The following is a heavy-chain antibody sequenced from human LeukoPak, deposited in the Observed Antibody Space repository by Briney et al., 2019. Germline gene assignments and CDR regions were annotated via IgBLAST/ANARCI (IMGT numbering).Heavy chain of an antibody. V-gene: IGHV3-73*01. D-gene: IGHD2-2*01. CDR2: ILNKANSYAT. Sequence: GGSLRLSCAASGFTFSGSTMHWVRQASGKGREWIGRILNKANSYATAYDASVKGRFTISRDDSKNTAYLQMNSLKSEDTAVYYCSRTPDAFCSSTSCWGQGTLVTVSS. CDR3: SRTPDAFCSSTSC. CDR1: GFTFSGST. J-gene: IGHJ4*02.